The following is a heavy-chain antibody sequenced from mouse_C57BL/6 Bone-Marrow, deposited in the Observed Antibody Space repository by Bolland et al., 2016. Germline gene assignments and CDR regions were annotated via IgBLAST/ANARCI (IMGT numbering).Heavy chain of an antibody. V-gene: IGHV1-55*01. D-gene: IGHD1-1*01. J-gene: IGHJ3*01. Sequence: PGSGSTNYNEKFKSKATLTVDTSSSTAYMQLSSLTSEDSAVYYCARDPFYYYEAYWGQGTLV. CDR2: PGSGST. CDR3: ARDPFYYYEAY.